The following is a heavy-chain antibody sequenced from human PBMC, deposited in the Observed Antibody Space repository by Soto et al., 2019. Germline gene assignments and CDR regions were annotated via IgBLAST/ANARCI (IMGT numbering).Heavy chain of an antibody. CDR3: ARPFYGEIGPLDI. CDR1: GYSFTSYW. CDR2: IYPGDSDT. J-gene: IGHJ3*02. D-gene: IGHD4-17*01. Sequence: LGASLKISCQGSGYSFTSYWIGWVRQMPGKGLEWMGIIYPGDSDTRYSPSFQGQVTISADKSISTAYLQWSSLKASDTATYYCARPFYGEIGPLDIWGQGTMVTVSS. V-gene: IGHV5-51*01.